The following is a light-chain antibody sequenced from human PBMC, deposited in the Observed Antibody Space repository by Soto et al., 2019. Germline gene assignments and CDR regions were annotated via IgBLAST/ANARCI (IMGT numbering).Light chain of an antibody. CDR1: QSLLHSNGYNY. CDR2: LGS. V-gene: IGKV2-28*01. J-gene: IGKJ2*02. CDR3: MQALQTPWT. Sequence: DIVMTQSPLSLPVTPGEPASISCRSSQSLLHSNGYNYLDWYLQKPGQSPQLLIYLGSSRASGVPDRVGGSGSGTDFTLKISRVEAEDVGVYYCMQALQTPWTFGQGTKLESK.